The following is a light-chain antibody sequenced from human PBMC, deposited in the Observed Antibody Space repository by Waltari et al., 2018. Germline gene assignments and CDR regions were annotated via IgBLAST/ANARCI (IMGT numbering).Light chain of an antibody. CDR2: DVT. V-gene: IGLV2-14*01. J-gene: IGLJ2*01. CDR3: SSFTSISTSVV. Sequence: QSALTQPASVSGSPGQSITISCTGTSNDVGGYNYVSWYQQHPGKAPKVLISDVTERPSGVSFRFSGAKSGNTASLTISGLQAEDEADYYFSSFTSISTSVVFGGGTKLTVL. CDR1: SNDVGGYNY.